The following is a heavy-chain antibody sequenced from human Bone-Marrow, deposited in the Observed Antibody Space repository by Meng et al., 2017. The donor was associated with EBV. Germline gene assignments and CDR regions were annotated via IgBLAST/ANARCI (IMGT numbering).Heavy chain of an antibody. J-gene: IGHJ4*02. CDR3: ARGEGDY. Sequence: VQFVDYGGVLIQSGGSLRRHCASCGVTVSSSYMGWARQAPGKGLQWVSLIYRGGNTYYADSVKGRFTISRDSSKNTLYLRMSSLRAEDTAAYYCARGEGDYWGQGTLVTVSS. CDR2: IYRGGNT. CDR1: GVTVSSSY. V-gene: IGHV3-53*01.